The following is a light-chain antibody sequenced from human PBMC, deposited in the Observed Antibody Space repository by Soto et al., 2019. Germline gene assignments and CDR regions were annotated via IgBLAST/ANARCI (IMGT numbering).Light chain of an antibody. Sequence: EIVMTQSPATLSVSPGERATLSCRASQSISGNLAWYQQKPGQAPRLLMYGASTRATGIPATFSDSGSGTEFTLTISSLQSEDFAVYYCQQYNNWPPITFGGGTKVEIK. V-gene: IGKV3-15*01. J-gene: IGKJ4*01. CDR1: QSISGN. CDR2: GAS. CDR3: QQYNNWPPIT.